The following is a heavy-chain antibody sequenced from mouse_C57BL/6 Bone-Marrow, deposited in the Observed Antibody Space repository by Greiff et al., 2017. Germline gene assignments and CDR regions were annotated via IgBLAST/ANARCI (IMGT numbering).Heavy chain of an antibody. CDR3: SRDWDVWFAY. CDR2: ISSGSSTI. Sequence: DVHLVESGGGFVKPGGSLKLSCAASGFTFSDYGMHWVRQAPEKGLEWVAYISSGSSTIYYAATVKGRFTISRDNAKNTLFLQMTSLRSEDTAMYYCSRDWDVWFAYWGQGTLVTVSA. J-gene: IGHJ3*01. D-gene: IGHD4-1*01. V-gene: IGHV5-17*01. CDR1: GFTFSDYG.